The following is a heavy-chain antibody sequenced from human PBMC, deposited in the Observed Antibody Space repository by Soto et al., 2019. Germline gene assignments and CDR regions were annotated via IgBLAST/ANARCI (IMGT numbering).Heavy chain of an antibody. Sequence: TLSLTCTVSGGSISSGDYYWSWIRQPPGKGLEWIGYIYYSGSSSYNPSLKSRVTISLDTSKNQFSLNLNSVTAADTAVYYCASLRNFYDSSAYFDYWGQGTLVTVSS. CDR1: GGSISSGDYY. J-gene: IGHJ4*02. CDR2: IYYSGSS. D-gene: IGHD3-22*01. V-gene: IGHV4-30-4*01. CDR3: ASLRNFYDSSAYFDY.